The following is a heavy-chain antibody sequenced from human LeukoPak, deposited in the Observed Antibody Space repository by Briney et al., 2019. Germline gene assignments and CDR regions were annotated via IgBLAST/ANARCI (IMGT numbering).Heavy chain of an antibody. CDR2: IYHSGST. J-gene: IGHJ5*02. CDR1: GYSISSGDY. D-gene: IGHD2-2*01. Sequence: PSETLSLTCAVSGYSISSGDYWAWIRQPPGKGLEWIGSIYHSGSTHYNPSLKSRVTISVDTSKNQFALKLGSVTAADTAVYYCAGNYSNFVVVSAVSNNWFDPWGQGTLVTVSS. V-gene: IGHV4-38-2*01. CDR3: AGNYSNFVVVSAVSNNWFDP.